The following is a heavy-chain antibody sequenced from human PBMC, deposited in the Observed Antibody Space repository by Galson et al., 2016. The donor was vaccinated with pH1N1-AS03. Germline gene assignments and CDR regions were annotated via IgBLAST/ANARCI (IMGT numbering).Heavy chain of an antibody. CDR1: GFSLSTSGMC. J-gene: IGHJ3*02. Sequence: PALVKPTQTLTLTCTFSGFSLSTSGMCVSWIRQPPGKALEWLARIDWDDDKYYSTSLKTRLTISKDTSKNQVVLTMTNMDPVDTAPYSCPRMRDYGDLRDAFDIWGQGTMVTVSS. CDR2: IDWDDDK. V-gene: IGHV2-70*11. D-gene: IGHD4-17*01. CDR3: PRMRDYGDLRDAFDI.